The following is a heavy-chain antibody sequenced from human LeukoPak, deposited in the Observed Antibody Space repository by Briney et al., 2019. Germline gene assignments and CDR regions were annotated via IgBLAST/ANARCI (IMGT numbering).Heavy chain of an antibody. CDR3: AKDSSSPNHFYGMDV. V-gene: IGHV3-30*18. CDR2: ISYDGSNK. CDR1: GFTFSTYG. Sequence: GGSLRLSCAASGFTFSTYGMHWVRQAPGKGLEWVIFISYDGSNKYSADSVKGRLTISRDNSKNTLYLQLNSLRGEDTAVYYCAKDSSSPNHFYGMDVWGQGTTVTVSS. D-gene: IGHD6-6*01. J-gene: IGHJ6*02.